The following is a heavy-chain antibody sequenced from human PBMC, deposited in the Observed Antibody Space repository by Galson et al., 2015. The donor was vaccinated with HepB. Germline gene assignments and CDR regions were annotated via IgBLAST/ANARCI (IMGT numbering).Heavy chain of an antibody. CDR3: ARARPPLELRPISPVFDY. D-gene: IGHD1-7*01. V-gene: IGHV1-2*06. J-gene: IGHJ4*02. CDR1: GYTFTGYY. Sequence: SVKVSCKASGYTFTGYYMHWVRQAPGQGLEWMGRINPNSGGTNYAQKFQGRVTMTRDTSISTAYMELSRLRSDDTAVYYCARARPPLELRPISPVFDYWGQGTLVTVSS. CDR2: INPNSGGT.